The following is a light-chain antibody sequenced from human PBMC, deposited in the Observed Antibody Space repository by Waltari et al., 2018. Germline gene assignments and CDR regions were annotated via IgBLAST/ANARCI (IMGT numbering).Light chain of an antibody. CDR1: SSNIGSNT. CDR2: SNN. CDR3: AAWDDSLNGVV. J-gene: IGLJ2*01. Sequence: QSVLTQPPSASGTPGPRVTLSCSGSSSNIGSNTVNWYQQLPGTAPKLLSYSNNQRPSGVPDRFSGSKSGTSASLAISGLQSEDEADYYCAAWDDSLNGVVFGGGTKLTVL. V-gene: IGLV1-44*01.